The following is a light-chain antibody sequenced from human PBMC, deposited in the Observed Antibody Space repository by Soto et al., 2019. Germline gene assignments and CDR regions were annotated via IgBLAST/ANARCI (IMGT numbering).Light chain of an antibody. CDR1: QSVSGSF. CDR3: QQCGSSGT. Sequence: EMGLTQSPGTLSLSPGERATLSCRASQSVSGSFLAWYQHKSGQAPRLLINAASSRATDIPGRFSGSGSGTDFTLTISWLEDEDFAVYYCQQCGSSGTFGQGTKVDIK. CDR2: AAS. V-gene: IGKV3-20*01. J-gene: IGKJ1*01.